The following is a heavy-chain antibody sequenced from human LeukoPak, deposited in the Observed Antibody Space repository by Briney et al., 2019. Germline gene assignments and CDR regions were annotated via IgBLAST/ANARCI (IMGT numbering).Heavy chain of an antibody. D-gene: IGHD2-15*01. Sequence: PGRSLRLSCAASGFTFSSYGMHWVRQAPGKGLEWVAVIWYDGSNKYYADSVKGRFTISRDNSKNTLYLQMNSLRAEDTAVYYCARESYCSGGSCSHEYYFDYWGQGTLVTVSS. J-gene: IGHJ4*02. CDR2: IWYDGSNK. CDR3: ARESYCSGGSCSHEYYFDY. V-gene: IGHV3-33*01. CDR1: GFTFSSYG.